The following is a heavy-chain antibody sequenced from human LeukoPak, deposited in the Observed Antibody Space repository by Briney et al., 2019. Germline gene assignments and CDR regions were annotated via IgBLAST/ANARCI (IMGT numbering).Heavy chain of an antibody. J-gene: IGHJ6*02. V-gene: IGHV3-23*01. CDR3: AKDPPTALYYYYGMDV. CDR1: GFTFSSYA. D-gene: IGHD2-21*02. CDR2: ISGSGGST. Sequence: GGSLRLSCAASGFTFSSYAMSWVRQAPGKGLEWISAISGSGGSTYYADSVKGRFTISRDNSKNTLYLQMNSLRAEDTAVYYCAKDPPTALYYYYGMDVWGQGTTVTVSS.